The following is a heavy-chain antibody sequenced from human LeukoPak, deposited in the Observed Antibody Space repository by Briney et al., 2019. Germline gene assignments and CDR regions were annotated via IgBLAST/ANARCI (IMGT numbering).Heavy chain of an antibody. D-gene: IGHD5-12*01. Sequence: SETLSLTCTVSGYSISSGYYWGWIRQPPGKGLEWIGSIYHSGSTNYNPSLKSRVTISVDTSKNQFSLKLSSVTAADTAVYYCARGSMGVDIVATTHGHYFDYWGQGTLVTVSS. J-gene: IGHJ4*02. CDR3: ARGSMGVDIVATTHGHYFDY. V-gene: IGHV4-38-2*02. CDR1: GYSISSGYY. CDR2: IYHSGST.